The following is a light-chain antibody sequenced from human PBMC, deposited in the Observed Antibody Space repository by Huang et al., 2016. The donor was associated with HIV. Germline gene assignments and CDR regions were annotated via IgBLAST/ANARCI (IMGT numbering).Light chain of an antibody. J-gene: IGKJ1*01. CDR1: QVIGNS. V-gene: IGKV1-27*01. CDR2: VAS. CDR3: QKYDIAPRT. Sequence: DIQMTQSPSSLSAFVGDTVTITCRASQVIGNSLAWYQQKPGRPPKRLIYVASTLHTGVPSRFSGSGSGTECTLTISNLQTEDVATYYCQKYDIAPRTFGQGTRVEI.